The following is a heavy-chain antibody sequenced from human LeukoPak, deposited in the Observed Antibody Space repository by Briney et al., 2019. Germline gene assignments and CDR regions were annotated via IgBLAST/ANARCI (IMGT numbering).Heavy chain of an antibody. V-gene: IGHV1-69*13. CDR1: GYTFTSYA. CDR3: ARDLGYCSSTSCSSTGEEDAFDI. D-gene: IGHD2-2*01. CDR2: IIPIFGTA. J-gene: IGHJ3*02. Sequence: SVKVSCKASGYTFTSYAISWVRQAPGQGLEWMGGIIPIFGTANYAQKFQGRVTITADESTSTAYMELSSLRSEDTAVYYCARDLGYCSSTSCSSTGEEDAFDIWGQGTMVTVSS.